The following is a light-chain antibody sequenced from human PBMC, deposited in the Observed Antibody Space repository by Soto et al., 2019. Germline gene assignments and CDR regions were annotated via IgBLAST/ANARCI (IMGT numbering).Light chain of an antibody. CDR3: QQYGSSSWT. CDR2: GAS. CDR1: QSVGSNH. V-gene: IGKV3-20*01. J-gene: IGKJ1*01. Sequence: EIVLTQSPGTLSLSPGERATLSCRASQSVGSNHLAWYQQKPGQAPRILIFGASSRATGIPDRFSGSGSGTDFTLTISRLEPEDFAVYYCQQYGSSSWTFGQGTKVDIK.